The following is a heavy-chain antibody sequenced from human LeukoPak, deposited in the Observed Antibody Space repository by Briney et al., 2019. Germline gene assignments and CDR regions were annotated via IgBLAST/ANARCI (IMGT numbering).Heavy chain of an antibody. CDR3: ARGQLVYYYFDY. Sequence: GASVNVSCKASGYTFTGYYMHWVRQAPGQGREGMGWINPNSGGTNYAQKFQGRVTMTRDTSISTAYMELSRLRSDDTAVYYCARGQLVYYYFDYWGQGTLVTVSS. CDR2: INPNSGGT. J-gene: IGHJ4*02. CDR1: GYTFTGYY. D-gene: IGHD6-13*01. V-gene: IGHV1-2*02.